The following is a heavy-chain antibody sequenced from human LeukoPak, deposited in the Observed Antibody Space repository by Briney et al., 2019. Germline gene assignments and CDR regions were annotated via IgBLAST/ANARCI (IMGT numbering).Heavy chain of an antibody. V-gene: IGHV1-46*01. CDR3: ARALWGSYRYTIDY. Sequence: ASVKVSCKASGYTFTSYYIHWVRQAPGQGLEWMGIINPSGGSTGYAQKFQDRVTMSRDTSTSTVYMELSSLRSEDTAVYYCARALWGSYRYTIDYWGQGTLVTVSS. J-gene: IGHJ4*02. CDR2: INPSGGST. CDR1: GYTFTSYY. D-gene: IGHD3-16*02.